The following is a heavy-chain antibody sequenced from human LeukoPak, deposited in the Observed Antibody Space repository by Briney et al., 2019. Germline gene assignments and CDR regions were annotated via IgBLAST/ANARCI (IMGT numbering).Heavy chain of an antibody. CDR2: ISYDGSNK. D-gene: IGHD3-3*01. CDR1: GFTFSSYA. Sequence: GGSLRLSCAASGFTFSSYAMHWVRQAPGKGLEWVAVISYDGSNKYYADSVKGRFTISRDNAKNSLYLQMNSLRAEDTAVYYCASGRAHDFWSGYSRPGDYWGQGTLVTVSS. CDR3: ASGRAHDFWSGYSRPGDY. J-gene: IGHJ4*02. V-gene: IGHV3-30-3*01.